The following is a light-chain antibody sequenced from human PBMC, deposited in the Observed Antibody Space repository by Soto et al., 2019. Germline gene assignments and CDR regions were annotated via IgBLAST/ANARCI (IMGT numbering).Light chain of an antibody. CDR2: GAS. J-gene: IGKJ1*01. CDR1: QSVTSSF. Sequence: EIVLTQSPDTLSLSLGERATLSCRASQSVTSSFLDWYQQKPGQAPRVLVYGASSRATGIPARFSGSGSGADVTLIISRLEAEDFAEYYCQQYGSSPWTFGQGTKVEIK. CDR3: QQYGSSPWT. V-gene: IGKV3-20*01.